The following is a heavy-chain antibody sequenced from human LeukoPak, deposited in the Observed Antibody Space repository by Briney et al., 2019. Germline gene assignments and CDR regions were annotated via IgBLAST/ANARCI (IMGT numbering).Heavy chain of an antibody. J-gene: IGHJ4*02. CDR2: ISAYNGNT. Sequence: ASVKVSCKASGYTFTSYGISWVRQAPGKGLEWLGWISAYNGNTNYAQKLQGRVTMTTDTSTSTAYMELRSLRSDDTAVYYCARKGFGYYDSSGYYPHLDYWGQGTLVTVSS. CDR1: GYTFTSYG. D-gene: IGHD3-22*01. CDR3: ARKGFGYYDSSGYYPHLDY. V-gene: IGHV1-18*01.